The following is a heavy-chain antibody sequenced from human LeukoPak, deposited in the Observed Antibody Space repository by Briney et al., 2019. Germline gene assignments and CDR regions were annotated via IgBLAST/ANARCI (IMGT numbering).Heavy chain of an antibody. CDR1: GYTFISYG. CDR2: ISNSNGNT. D-gene: IGHD3-3*01. CDR3: ARTAIAIFEVDIGNTFDP. J-gene: IGHJ5*02. V-gene: IGHV1-18*01. Sequence: AAVKVSRKASGYTFISYGISWVRQAPGQGLEGMGWISNSNGNTNYAQKLQGRVTMTTDTSTSTAYMELRSLRSDDTAVYYCARTAIAIFEVDIGNTFDPWGQGTLVTVSS.